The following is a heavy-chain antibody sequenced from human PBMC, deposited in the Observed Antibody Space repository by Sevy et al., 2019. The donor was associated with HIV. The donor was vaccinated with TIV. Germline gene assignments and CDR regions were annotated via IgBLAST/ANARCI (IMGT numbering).Heavy chain of an antibody. D-gene: IGHD3-22*01. CDR3: ARNGGAYDKGFDP. V-gene: IGHV3-48*03. CDR1: GFTFSNYE. Sequence: GGSLRLSCAASGFTFSNYEMNWVRQVPGKGLEWVSYISNSGSNMYYADSVKGRFTISRDNAKKSMYLQMNSLRVEDTAFYYCARNGGAYDKGFDPWGQGTLVTVSS. J-gene: IGHJ5*02. CDR2: ISNSGSNM.